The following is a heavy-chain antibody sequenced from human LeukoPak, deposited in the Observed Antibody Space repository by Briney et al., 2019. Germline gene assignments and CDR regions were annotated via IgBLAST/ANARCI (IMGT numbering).Heavy chain of an antibody. V-gene: IGHV3-7*01. D-gene: IGHD2-8*01. CDR3: ARDLNGPSFY. J-gene: IGHJ4*02. CDR1: GFTFSNYW. CDR2: IRVDGNEK. Sequence: AGGSLRPSCVASGFTFSNYWMSWLRQAPGKGLEWVANIRVDGNEKYYVDSVKGRFTISRDNAQNSLYLQLNSLRAEDTAVYYCARDLNGPSFYWGQGTLVTVSS.